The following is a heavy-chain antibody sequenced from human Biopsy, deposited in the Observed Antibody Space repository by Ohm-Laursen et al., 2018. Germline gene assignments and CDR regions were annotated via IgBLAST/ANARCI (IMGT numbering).Heavy chain of an antibody. CDR2: FSYDGINK. J-gene: IGHJ6*02. Sequence: SLRLSCSASGFTFSSHGMHWVRQAPGKGLEWVAHFSYDGINKHYADSVKGRFTISRDNSKNTLSLQMNSLRVEDTAMYYCARVLLPAAAVHYGMDVWGQGTTVTVSS. CDR3: ARVLLPAAAVHYGMDV. D-gene: IGHD2-2*01. V-gene: IGHV3-30*03. CDR1: GFTFSSHG.